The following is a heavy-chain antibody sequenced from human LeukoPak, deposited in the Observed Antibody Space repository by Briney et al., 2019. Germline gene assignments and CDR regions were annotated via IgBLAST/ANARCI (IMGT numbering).Heavy chain of an antibody. CDR3: ARPTTTVTTRDALDI. CDR1: GYRFTSYW. CDR2: IYPGDSDT. V-gene: IGHV5-51*01. J-gene: IGHJ3*02. Sequence: GEALKISCKGSGYRFTSYWIGWVRPIPGKGLGWMGIIYPGDSDTRYSPSFQGQVTISADKSISTAYLQWSSLKASDTAMYYCARPTTTVTTRDALDIWGQGTMVTVSS. D-gene: IGHD4-17*01.